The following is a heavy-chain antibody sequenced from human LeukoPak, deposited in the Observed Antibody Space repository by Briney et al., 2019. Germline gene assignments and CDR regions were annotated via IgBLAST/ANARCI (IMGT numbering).Heavy chain of an antibody. Sequence: XXQPPGXGXEWIGYIYYSGSTNYNPSLKSRVTISADTSKNQFSLNLSSVTAADTAVYYCARVGGQVRIDYWGQGTLVTVSS. J-gene: IGHJ4*02. CDR2: IYYSGST. CDR3: ARVGGQVRIDY. D-gene: IGHD3-16*01. V-gene: IGHV4-59*01.